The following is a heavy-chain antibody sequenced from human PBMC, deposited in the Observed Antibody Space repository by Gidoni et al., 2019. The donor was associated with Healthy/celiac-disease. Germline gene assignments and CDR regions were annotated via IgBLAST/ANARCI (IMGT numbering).Heavy chain of an antibody. CDR1: GFTFADYA. V-gene: IGHV3-9*01. CDR3: AKDLDRADYYYYYGMDV. Sequence: EVQLVESGGGLVQPGRSLRLSCAASGFTFADYAMHWVRQAPGKGLEWVSGISWNSGSIGYADSVKGRFTISRDNAKNSLYLQMNSLRAEDTALYYCAKDLDRADYYYYYGMDVWGQGTTVTVSS. CDR2: ISWNSGSI. D-gene: IGHD3-10*01. J-gene: IGHJ6*02.